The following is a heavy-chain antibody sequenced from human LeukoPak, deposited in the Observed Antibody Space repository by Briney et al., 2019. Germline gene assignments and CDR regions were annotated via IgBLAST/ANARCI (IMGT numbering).Heavy chain of an antibody. V-gene: IGHV4-30-2*01. CDR1: GGSISSGGYS. CDR3: ARKENVYYYFDY. Sequence: SETLSLTCAVSGGSISSGGYSWSWVRQPPGKGLEWIGYIYHSGTTYYNPSLQSRVTMSVDTSKNQFSLKLSSVTAVDTAVYYCARKENVYYYFDYWGQGTLVTVSS. CDR2: IYHSGTT. D-gene: IGHD3-10*01. J-gene: IGHJ4*02.